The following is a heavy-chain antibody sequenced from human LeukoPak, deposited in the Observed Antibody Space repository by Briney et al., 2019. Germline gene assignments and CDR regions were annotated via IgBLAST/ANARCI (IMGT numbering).Heavy chain of an antibody. D-gene: IGHD3-22*01. CDR2: IYTSGST. Sequence: SETLSLTCTVFGGSISSYYWSWIRQPAGKGLEWIGRIYTSGSTNYNPSLKSRVTMSVDTSKNQFSLKLSSVTAADTAVYYCAREPFNNYHDCSGYDDIWGQGTMVTVSS. J-gene: IGHJ3*02. V-gene: IGHV4-4*07. CDR1: GGSISSYY. CDR3: AREPFNNYHDCSGYDDI.